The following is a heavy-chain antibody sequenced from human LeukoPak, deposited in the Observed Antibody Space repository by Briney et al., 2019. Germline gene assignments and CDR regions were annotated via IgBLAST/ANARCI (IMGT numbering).Heavy chain of an antibody. V-gene: IGHV4-59*01. CDR1: GGSISSYY. Sequence: SETLSLTCTVSGGSISSYYWSWIRQPPGKGLEWIGYIYYSGSTNYNPSLKSRVTISVDTSKNQFSLKLSSVTAADTAVYYCARTFYFGRGSYPPSYFYYGAVGEKGT. CDR3: ARTFYFGRGSYPPSYFYYGAV. CDR2: IYYSGST. D-gene: IGHD3-10*01. J-gene: IGHJ6*03.